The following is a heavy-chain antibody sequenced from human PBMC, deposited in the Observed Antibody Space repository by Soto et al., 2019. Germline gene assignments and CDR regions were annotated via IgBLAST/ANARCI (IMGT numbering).Heavy chain of an antibody. CDR2: ISTYNGDT. V-gene: IGHV1-18*04. CDR3: ARGGDYGDYGGAFDI. J-gene: IGHJ3*02. D-gene: IGHD4-17*01. Sequence: QGQLVQSGGEVKKPGASVKVSCRASGYTFTTYGMSWVRQAPGQGLEWLGWISTYNGDTNYAQKVQGRVTLTTDTSTRTAYMEWRSLRYDDTAVYYCARGGDYGDYGGAFDIWGQGTLVTVSS. CDR1: GYTFTTYG.